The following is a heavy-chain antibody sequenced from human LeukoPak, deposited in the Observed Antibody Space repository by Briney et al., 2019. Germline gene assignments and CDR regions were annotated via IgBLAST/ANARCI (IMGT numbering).Heavy chain of an antibody. D-gene: IGHD1-14*01. CDR2: VYYSGST. J-gene: IGHJ5*02. V-gene: IGHV4-39*01. CDR3: ANQVLTGSNGRGWFDP. Sequence: SETLSLTCTVSGDSISSGSFYWGWIRQPPGKGLEWIGTVYYSGSTYYKPSLKSRVIMSVDTSKNQFSLRLSSVTAADTAVYYCANQVLTGSNGRGWFDPWGQGTLVTVSS. CDR1: GDSISSGSFY.